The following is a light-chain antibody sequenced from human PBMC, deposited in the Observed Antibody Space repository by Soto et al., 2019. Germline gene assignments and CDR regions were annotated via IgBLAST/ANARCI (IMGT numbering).Light chain of an antibody. CDR1: QDISNY. J-gene: IGKJ4*01. CDR2: DAS. CDR3: QQYDNLPLT. Sequence: DIQITPSPSSLSASVGDRVTLTCQASQDISNYLNWYQQKPGKAPKLLIYDASNLETGVPSRFSGSGSGTDFTFTISSLQPEDIATYYCQQYDNLPLTFGGGTKVDIK. V-gene: IGKV1-33*01.